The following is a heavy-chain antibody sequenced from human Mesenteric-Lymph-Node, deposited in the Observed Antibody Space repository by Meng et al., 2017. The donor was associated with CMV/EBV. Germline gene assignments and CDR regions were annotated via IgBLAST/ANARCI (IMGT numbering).Heavy chain of an antibody. V-gene: IGHV3-73*01. Sequence: GESLKISCAASGFTLSGSAMHWVRQASGKGLEWIGRIRTKANTYATIYGASVNGRFTISRDDSKNTAYLQMNSLETEDTDVYFCFTLWGDWGQGTLVTVSS. CDR2: IRTKANTYAT. D-gene: IGHD3-16*01. CDR1: GFTLSGSA. CDR3: FTLWGD. J-gene: IGHJ4*02.